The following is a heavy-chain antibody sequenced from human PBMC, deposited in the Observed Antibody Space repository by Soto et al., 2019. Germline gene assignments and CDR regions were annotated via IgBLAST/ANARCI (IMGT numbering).Heavy chain of an antibody. CDR3: ARDGAAGTPSRDAFDN. CDR1: GFTFSSYE. D-gene: IGHD6-13*01. Sequence: GGSLRLSCAASGFTFSSYEMNWVRQAPGKGLEWVSYISSSGSTIYYADSVKGRFTISRDNAKNSLYLQMNSLRAEDTAVYYCARDGAAGTPSRDAFDNWGQGXMVTASS. CDR2: ISSSGSTI. J-gene: IGHJ3*02. V-gene: IGHV3-48*03.